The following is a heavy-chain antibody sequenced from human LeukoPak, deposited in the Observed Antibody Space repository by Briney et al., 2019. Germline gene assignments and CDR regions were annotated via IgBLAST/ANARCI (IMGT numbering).Heavy chain of an antibody. CDR3: ARAFDFWSGTYYYYYIDV. J-gene: IGHJ6*03. V-gene: IGHV6-1*01. CDR2: TYYRSKWYN. CDR1: GDSVSSNSAA. Sequence: SPTLSLTFSISGDSVSSNSAAWNWLRQSPSRGLEWLGRTYYRSKWYNDYAVSMKSRININPDTSKNQFSLQLNSVTPEDTAVYYCARAFDFWSGTYYYYYIDVWGKGTTVTVSS. D-gene: IGHD3-3*01.